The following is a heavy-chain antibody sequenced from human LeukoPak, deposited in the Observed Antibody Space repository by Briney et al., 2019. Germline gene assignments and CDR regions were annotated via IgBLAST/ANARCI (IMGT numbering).Heavy chain of an antibody. Sequence: PSETLSLTCTVSGGSISSGSYYWSWIRQPAGKGLEWIGRISTSGSTNYNPSLKSRVTISVDTSKNQFSLKLSSATAADTAVYYCARVRRVVVITLTSGAFDIWGQGTMVTVSS. CDR2: ISTSGST. CDR1: GGSISSGSYY. V-gene: IGHV4-61*02. J-gene: IGHJ3*02. D-gene: IGHD3-22*01. CDR3: ARVRRVVVITLTSGAFDI.